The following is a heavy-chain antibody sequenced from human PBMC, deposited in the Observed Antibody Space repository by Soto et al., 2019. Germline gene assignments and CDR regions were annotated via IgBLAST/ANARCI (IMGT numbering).Heavy chain of an antibody. CDR1: GGTFSSYT. CDR2: IIPILGIA. Sequence: ASVKVSCKASGGTFSSYTISWVRQAPGQGLEWMGRIIPILGIANYAQKFQGRVTITADKSTSTAYMELSSLRSEDTAVYYCARDRAGVNWFDPWGQGTLVTVSS. CDR3: ARDRAGVNWFDP. J-gene: IGHJ5*02. D-gene: IGHD3-10*01. V-gene: IGHV1-69*04.